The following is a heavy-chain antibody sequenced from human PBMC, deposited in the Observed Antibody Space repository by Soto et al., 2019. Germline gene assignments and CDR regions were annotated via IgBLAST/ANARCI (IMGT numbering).Heavy chain of an antibody. V-gene: IGHV1-69*01. D-gene: IGHD1-1*01. J-gene: IGHJ1*01. CDR2: ILPVSGRT. Sequence: QVQLVQSGAEVRKPGSSVRVSCKASGASFSNYLISWVRQAPGQGLECMGGILPVSGRTNYAQKFQGRVTITADSATSTVYMEVSSLRSEDTAVYFCVTGWNDFPHWGQGTLVTVSS. CDR1: GASFSNYL. CDR3: VTGWNDFPH.